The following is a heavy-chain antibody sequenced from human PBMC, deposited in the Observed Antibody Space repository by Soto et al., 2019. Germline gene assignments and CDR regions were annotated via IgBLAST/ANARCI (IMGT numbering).Heavy chain of an antibody. V-gene: IGHV1-46*01. J-gene: IGHJ4*02. Sequence: ASVKVSCKASENTFSSYYLHWVRQAPGQGLEWMGMINPSGGGATYAQKFLGRVTMTRDTSTSTVFMELSSLRSEDTAIYYCARDRLRGYDSSGYYSWGQGTMVTVSS. CDR3: ARDRLRGYDSSGYYS. CDR2: INPSGGGA. CDR1: ENTFSSYY. D-gene: IGHD3-22*01.